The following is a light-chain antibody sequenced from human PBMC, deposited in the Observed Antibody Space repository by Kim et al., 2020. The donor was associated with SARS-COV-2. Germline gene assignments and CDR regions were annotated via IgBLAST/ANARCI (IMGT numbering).Light chain of an antibody. J-gene: IGKJ5*01. CDR3: QQTYSFPQIT. Sequence: SVGDRFTISCRASQSISSYVNWYQHKAGKAPKLLIYAASSLQSGVPSRFSGSGSGTDFTLTISSLQPEDFATYSCQQTYSFPQITFGQGTRLEIK. V-gene: IGKV1-39*01. CDR1: QSISSY. CDR2: AAS.